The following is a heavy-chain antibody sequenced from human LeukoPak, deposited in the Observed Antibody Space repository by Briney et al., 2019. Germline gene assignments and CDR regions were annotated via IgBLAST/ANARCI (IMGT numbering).Heavy chain of an antibody. CDR2: ISSTGTYI. CDR1: GFTFSSYN. J-gene: IGHJ4*02. Sequence: GGSLRLSCAASGFTFSSYNMNWVRQAPGKGLEWVSSISSTGTYIYYADSVKGRFTISRDNAKNSLYLQMNSLRAEDTAVYYCARDGWFVYWGQGTLVTVSS. CDR3: ARDGWFVY. D-gene: IGHD2-15*01. V-gene: IGHV3-21*01.